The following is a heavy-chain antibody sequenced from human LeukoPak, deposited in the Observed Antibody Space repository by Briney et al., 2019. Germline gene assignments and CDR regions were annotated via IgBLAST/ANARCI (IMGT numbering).Heavy chain of an antibody. CDR2: ISGSGGST. Sequence: GGSLRLSCAASGFTFSSYGMSWVRQAPGKGLEWVSAISGSGGSTYYADSVKGRFTISRDNSKNTLYLQMNSLRAEDTAVYYCARGKEMATFAFDYWGQGTLVTVSS. J-gene: IGHJ4*02. V-gene: IGHV3-23*01. D-gene: IGHD5-24*01. CDR1: GFTFSSYG. CDR3: ARGKEMATFAFDY.